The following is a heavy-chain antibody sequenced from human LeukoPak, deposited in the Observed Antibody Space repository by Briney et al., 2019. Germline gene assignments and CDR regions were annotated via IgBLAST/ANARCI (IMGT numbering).Heavy chain of an antibody. J-gene: IGHJ6*02. CDR1: GFAFGTYW. V-gene: IGHV3-7*01. D-gene: IGHD3-3*01. Sequence: GGSLRLSCAASGFAFGTYWMDWVRQAPGKGLEWVGNINQDGSVKHYVDSVRGRFTISRDNARNSVYLQMNALRVEDTAVYYCTRDFVFWGQGTTVPVSS. CDR3: TRDFVF. CDR2: INQDGSVK.